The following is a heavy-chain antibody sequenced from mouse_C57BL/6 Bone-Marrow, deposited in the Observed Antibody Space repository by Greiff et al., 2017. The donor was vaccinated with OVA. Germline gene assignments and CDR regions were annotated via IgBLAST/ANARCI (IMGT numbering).Heavy chain of an antibody. CDR3: TRESFYYYGSSGGVDY. CDR1: GFTFSSYA. D-gene: IGHD1-1*01. V-gene: IGHV5-9-1*02. Sequence: DVQLVESGEGLVKPGGSLKLSCAASGFTFSSYAMSWVRQTPEKRLEWVAYISSGGDYIYYADTVKGRFTISRDNARNTLYLQMSSLKSEDTAMYYCTRESFYYYGSSGGVDYWGQGTSVTVSS. CDR2: ISSGGDYI. J-gene: IGHJ4*01.